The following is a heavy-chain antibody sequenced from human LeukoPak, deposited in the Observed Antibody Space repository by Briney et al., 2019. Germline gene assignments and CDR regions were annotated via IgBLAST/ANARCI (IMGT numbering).Heavy chain of an antibody. CDR3: ARAKPKNMVRGLIMRRESRYYFDY. V-gene: IGHV3-53*01. CDR2: IYSGGST. CDR1: GFTFSSYG. J-gene: IGHJ4*02. D-gene: IGHD3-10*01. Sequence: GGSLRLSCAASGFTFSSYGMRWVRQAPGKGLEWVSVIYSGGSTYCADSVKGRFTISRDNSKSTLYIQMNSLRAEDTAVYYCARAKPKNMVRGLIMRRESRYYFDYWGQGTLVTVSS.